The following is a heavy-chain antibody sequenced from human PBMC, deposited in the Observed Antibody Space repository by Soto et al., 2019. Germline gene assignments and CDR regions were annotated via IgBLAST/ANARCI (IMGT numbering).Heavy chain of an antibody. CDR1: GFNFSNHW. V-gene: IGHV3-74*01. J-gene: IGHJ6*02. CDR3: ARDRGLGISYYYYGMDV. D-gene: IGHD3-10*01. Sequence: GGSLRLSCAASGFNFSNHWMHGVRQRPAEGLVWVSRITSDGKSKAYAESVKGRFAISRDDAKNSLYLQMNSLRAEDTAVYYCARDRGLGISYYYYGMDVWGQGTTVTVSS. CDR2: ITSDGKSK.